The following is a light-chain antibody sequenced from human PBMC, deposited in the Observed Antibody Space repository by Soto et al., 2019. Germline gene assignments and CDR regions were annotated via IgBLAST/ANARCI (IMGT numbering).Light chain of an antibody. J-gene: IGKJ1*01. V-gene: IGKV3-11*01. CDR2: DAS. Sequence: EIVLTQSPVTLSLSPGERATLSCRASVMISTYLAWYQQKPGQAPRLLIYDASNRATGVPARFSGSGSGTDFTPTISSLEPEDFAVYYCQERSHWTFGRGTKVDIK. CDR1: VMISTY. CDR3: QERSHWT.